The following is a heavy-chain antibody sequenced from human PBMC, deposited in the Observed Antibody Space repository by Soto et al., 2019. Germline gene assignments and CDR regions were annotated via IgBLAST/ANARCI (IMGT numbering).Heavy chain of an antibody. J-gene: IGHJ4*02. V-gene: IGHV1-18*01. CDR3: GRGGDQWDPRYLDY. CDR1: GNFCSKFG. D-gene: IGHD1-26*01. Sequence: QVQLVQSGAEVKRPGASVKVSCKTPGNFCSKFGISWVRQAPGQGLEWMGWINGHTGSTNYAPKFRGRVTMTTDTSTGILYMELRSLTSDDAAVYYCGRGGDQWDPRYLDYWGQGTLVSV. CDR2: INGHTGST.